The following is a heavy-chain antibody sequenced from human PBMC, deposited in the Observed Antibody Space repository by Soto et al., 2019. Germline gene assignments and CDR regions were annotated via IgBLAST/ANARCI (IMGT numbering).Heavy chain of an antibody. CDR1: GGSFSGYY. D-gene: IGHD1-7*01. V-gene: IGHV4-34*01. CDR2: INHSGST. J-gene: IGHJ5*02. Sequence: SETLSLTCAVYGGSFSGYYWSWIRQPPGKGLEWIGEINHSGSTNYNPSLKSRVTISVDTSKNQFSLKLSSVTAADTAVYYCARGLGGITGTTCWFDPWGQGTLVTVSS. CDR3: ARGLGGITGTTCWFDP.